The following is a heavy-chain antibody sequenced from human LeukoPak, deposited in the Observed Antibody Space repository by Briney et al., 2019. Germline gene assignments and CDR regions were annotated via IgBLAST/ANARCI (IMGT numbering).Heavy chain of an antibody. D-gene: IGHD3-10*01. CDR3: ARDGGELWPLDE. J-gene: IGHJ4*02. CDR1: GFPFKGYW. Sequence: GGSLRLSCVASGFPFKGYWMTWVRQSPGKGLDWVVNIKPDGSETNYLDSVKGRFTISRDNARDSLFLEMNNLRVDDTAVYYCARDGGELWPLDEWGQGILVTVSS. V-gene: IGHV3-7*01. CDR2: IKPDGSET.